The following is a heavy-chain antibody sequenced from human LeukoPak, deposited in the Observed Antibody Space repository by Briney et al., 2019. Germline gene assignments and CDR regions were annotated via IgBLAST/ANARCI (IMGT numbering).Heavy chain of an antibody. CDR2: VSSSSSYI. J-gene: IGHJ6*03. CDR3: ARGSMVRGVDKYYYYYYYMDV. Sequence: GGSLRLSCAASGFTFSSYSMNWVRQAPGKGLEWVSSVSSSSSYIYYADSVKGRFTISRDNAKNSLYLQMNSLRAEDTAVYYCARGSMVRGVDKYYYYYYYMDVWGKGTTVTISS. D-gene: IGHD3-10*01. CDR1: GFTFSSYS. V-gene: IGHV3-21*01.